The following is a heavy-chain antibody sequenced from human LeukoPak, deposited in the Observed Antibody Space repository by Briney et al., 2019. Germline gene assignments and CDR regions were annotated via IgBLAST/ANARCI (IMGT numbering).Heavy chain of an antibody. CDR1: GGSISSSSYY. Sequence: PSETLSLTCTVSGGSISSSSYYWGWIRQPPGKGLEWIGSIYYSGSTYYNPSLKSRVTISVDTSKNQFSLKLSSVTAADTVVYYCATPGGYYDSSGYFKDYWGQGTLVTVSS. V-gene: IGHV4-39*01. CDR3: ATPGGYYDSSGYFKDY. D-gene: IGHD3-22*01. CDR2: IYYSGST. J-gene: IGHJ4*02.